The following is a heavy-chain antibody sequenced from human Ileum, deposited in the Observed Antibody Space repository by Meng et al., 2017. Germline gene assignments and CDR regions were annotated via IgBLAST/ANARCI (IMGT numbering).Heavy chain of an antibody. J-gene: IGHJ4*02. CDR2: IYFSGGT. V-gene: IGHV4-61*01. CDR1: GGSVSSDTYF. D-gene: IGHD3-3*01. Sequence: HVRLQESGQVLVRPSENLSLTCPVSGGSVSSDTYFWSWIRQHPGKGLEWIGYIYFSGGTYYNPSLKSRVTISRDTSKKQFSLNLSSATAADTAVYYCATGSFSSDLPFDYWGQGTLVTVSS. CDR3: ATGSFSSDLPFDY.